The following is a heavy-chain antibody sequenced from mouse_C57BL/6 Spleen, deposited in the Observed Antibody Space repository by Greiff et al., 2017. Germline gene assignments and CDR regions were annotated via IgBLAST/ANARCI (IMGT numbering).Heavy chain of an antibody. Sequence: QVQLQQSGPELVKPGASVKISCKASGYAFSSSWMNWVKQRPGKGLEWIGRIYPGDGDTDYNGKFKGKATLTADKSSSTAYMQLSILTSEDSAVYICANDAMDYWGQGTSVTVSS. CDR3: ANDAMDY. J-gene: IGHJ4*01. V-gene: IGHV1-82*01. CDR2: IYPGDGDT. CDR1: GYAFSSSW.